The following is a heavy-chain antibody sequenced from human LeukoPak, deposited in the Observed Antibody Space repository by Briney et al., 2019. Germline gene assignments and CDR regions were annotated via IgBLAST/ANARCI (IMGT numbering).Heavy chain of an antibody. CDR3: ARKDTIFGVVGFDY. V-gene: IGHV4-34*01. CDR2: INHSGST. J-gene: IGHJ4*02. CDR1: GGSFSGYY. Sequence: SETLSLTCAVYGGSFSGYYWSWIRQPPGKGLEWIGEINHSGSTNYNPSLKSRVTISVDTSKNQFSLKLCSVTAADTAVYYCARKDTIFGVVGFDYWGQGTLVTVSS. D-gene: IGHD3-3*01.